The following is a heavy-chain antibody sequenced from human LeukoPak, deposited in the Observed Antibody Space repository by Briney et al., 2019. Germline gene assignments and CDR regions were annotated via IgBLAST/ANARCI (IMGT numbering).Heavy chain of an antibody. CDR1: GFSLSTSGVG. J-gene: IGHJ4*02. V-gene: IGHV2-5*02. CDR2: IYWDDDK. Sequence: SGPTLVNPTQTLTLTCTFSGFSLSTSGVGVGWIRQPPGKALEWLALIYWDDDKRYSPSLKSRLTITKDTSKNQVVLTMTNMDPVDTATYYCAHSRSERYYEILTGPGYFDYWGQGTLVTVSS. CDR3: AHSRSERYYEILTGPGYFDY. D-gene: IGHD3-9*01.